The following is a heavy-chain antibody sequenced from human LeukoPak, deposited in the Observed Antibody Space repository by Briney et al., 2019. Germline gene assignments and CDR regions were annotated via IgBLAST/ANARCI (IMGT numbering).Heavy chain of an antibody. CDR2: INHSGST. CDR1: GGSFSDYY. Sequence: SETLSLTCAVNGGSFSDYYWSWIRQPPGKGLEWIGEINHSGSTNYNPSLKSRVTISVDTSKNQFSLKLSSVTAADTAVYHCPRFEVAGTGPHNWFDPWGQGTLVTVSS. V-gene: IGHV4-34*01. J-gene: IGHJ5*02. CDR3: PRFEVAGTGPHNWFDP. D-gene: IGHD6-19*01.